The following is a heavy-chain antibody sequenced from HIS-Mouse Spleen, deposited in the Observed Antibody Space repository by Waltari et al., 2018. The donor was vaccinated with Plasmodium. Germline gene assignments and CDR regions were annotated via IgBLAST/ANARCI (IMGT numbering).Heavy chain of an antibody. CDR1: GGSISISRSY. Sequence: QLQLQESGPGLVQPSETLSLTCNVSGGSISISRSYWGWNRQPPGKGLEWIVSIYYSGSTYYNPSLKSRVTISVDTSKNQFSLKLSSVTAADTAVYYCARDRITGTSYFDYWGQGTLVTVSS. CDR3: ARDRITGTSYFDY. V-gene: IGHV4-39*07. J-gene: IGHJ4*02. CDR2: IYYSGST. D-gene: IGHD1-7*01.